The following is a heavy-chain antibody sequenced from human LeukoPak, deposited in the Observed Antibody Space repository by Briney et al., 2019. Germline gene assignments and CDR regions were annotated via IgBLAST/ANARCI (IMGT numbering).Heavy chain of an antibody. CDR1: GGSISSYY. CDR2: IYYSGST. V-gene: IGHV4-59*01. Sequence: PSETLSLTCTVSGGSISSYYWSWIRQPPGKGLEWIGYIYYSGSTNYNPSLKSRVTISVDTSKYQFSLKLSSVTAADTAVYYCARLYYYDSSGYDDYWGQGTLVTVSS. D-gene: IGHD3-22*01. J-gene: IGHJ4*02. CDR3: ARLYYYDSSGYDDY.